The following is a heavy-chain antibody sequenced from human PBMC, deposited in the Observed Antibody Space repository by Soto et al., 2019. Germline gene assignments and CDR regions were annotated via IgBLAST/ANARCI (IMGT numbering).Heavy chain of an antibody. Sequence: EVQLLESGGGLVQPGGSLRLSCAASGFTFSSYAMSWVRQAPGKGLEWVSSVSGSGGSTYYADSVKGRFTISRDNSKSTLYLQMNSLRAEDTAVYYCAKVIAAAGTGYWFDPWGQRTLVTVSS. CDR3: AKVIAAAGTGYWFDP. CDR2: VSGSGGST. CDR1: GFTFSSYA. V-gene: IGHV3-23*01. D-gene: IGHD6-13*01. J-gene: IGHJ5*02.